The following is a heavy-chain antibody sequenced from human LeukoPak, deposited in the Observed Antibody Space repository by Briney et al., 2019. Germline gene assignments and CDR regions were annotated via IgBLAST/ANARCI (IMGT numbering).Heavy chain of an antibody. D-gene: IGHD3-3*01. V-gene: IGHV1-18*01. Sequence: RASVKVSCKASGYTFIKNGISWVRQAPGQGLEWMGWISGYNGNTNYTQELQGRVSMTTNTSTSIAYMELGSLRSDDTAVYYCARVRYYDSWSDPRWFDPWGQGTLVTVSS. CDR3: ARVRYYDSWSDPRWFDP. CDR1: GYTFIKNG. CDR2: ISGYNGNT. J-gene: IGHJ5*02.